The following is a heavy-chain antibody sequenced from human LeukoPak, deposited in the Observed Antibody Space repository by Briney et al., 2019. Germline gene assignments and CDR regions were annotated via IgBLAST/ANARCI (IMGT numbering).Heavy chain of an antibody. CDR1: GYTFTNYG. CDR3: ATGGSNWNYQYYFEY. J-gene: IGHJ4*02. Sequence: ASMKVSCKTSGYTFTNYGINWVRQAPGQGLEWMGWISPYNGKTEFAQKFQGRVTMTTDTSTTTVYMELRSLRSDDTAVYYCATGGSNWNYQYYFEYWGQGTLVTVSS. D-gene: IGHD1-7*01. CDR2: ISPYNGKT. V-gene: IGHV1-18*01.